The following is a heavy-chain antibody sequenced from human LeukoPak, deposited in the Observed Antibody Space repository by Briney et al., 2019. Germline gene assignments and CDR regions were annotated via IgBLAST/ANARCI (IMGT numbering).Heavy chain of an antibody. J-gene: IGHJ4*02. CDR2: ISPKSGGT. CDR1: GYTFTDYN. CDR3: TVWFGELTH. D-gene: IGHD3-10*01. Sequence: GASVKVSCKASGYTFTDYNIHWVRQAPGQGLEWMGWISPKSGGTNYAQKFQGRVTMTRDTSITTAYMELSRLRSDDTAMYYCTVWFGELTHWGQGTLVTVSS. V-gene: IGHV1-2*02.